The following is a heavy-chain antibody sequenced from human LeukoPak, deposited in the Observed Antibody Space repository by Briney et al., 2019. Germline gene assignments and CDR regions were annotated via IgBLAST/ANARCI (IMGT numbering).Heavy chain of an antibody. CDR2: IIPIFDTA. D-gene: IGHD3-22*01. J-gene: IGHJ4*02. CDR1: GGTFRNYA. V-gene: IGHV1-69*06. Sequence: SVKVSSKASGGTFRNYAIYWVRQAPGQGLEWMGGIIPIFDTANYAQKFQGRASMTADKSTSTAYMELSSLKSEDTAVYYCARVPPYYDSSGYYGGHGYWGQGTLVTVSS. CDR3: ARVPPYYDSSGYYGGHGY.